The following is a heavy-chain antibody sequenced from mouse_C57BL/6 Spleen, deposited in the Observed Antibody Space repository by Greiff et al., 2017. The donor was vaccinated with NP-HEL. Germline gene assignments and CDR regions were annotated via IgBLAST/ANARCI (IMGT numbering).Heavy chain of an antibody. D-gene: IGHD1-3*01. CDR1: GYTFTSYW. Sequence: QVQLQQPGAELVKPGASVKMSCKASGYTFTSYWITWVKQRPGQGLEWIGMIHPNSGSTNYNEKFKSKATLTVDKSSSTAYMQLSSLTSEDSAVYYCARGSSAWFAYWGQGTLVTVSA. V-gene: IGHV1-64*01. J-gene: IGHJ3*01. CDR2: IHPNSGST. CDR3: ARGSSAWFAY.